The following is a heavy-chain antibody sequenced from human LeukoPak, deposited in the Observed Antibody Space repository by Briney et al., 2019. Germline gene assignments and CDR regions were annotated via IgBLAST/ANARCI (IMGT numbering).Heavy chain of an antibody. Sequence: GGSLRLSCAASGFTFSSYWISWVRQAPGKGLEWVANIKQDGSEKYYVDSVKGRFTISRDNAKNSLYLQMNSLRAEDTAVYYCARHLSGVTGYTYGRGIDYWGQGTLVTVSS. CDR2: IKQDGSEK. J-gene: IGHJ4*02. V-gene: IGHV3-7*01. CDR3: ARHLSGVTGYTYGRGIDY. CDR1: GFTFSSYW. D-gene: IGHD5-18*01.